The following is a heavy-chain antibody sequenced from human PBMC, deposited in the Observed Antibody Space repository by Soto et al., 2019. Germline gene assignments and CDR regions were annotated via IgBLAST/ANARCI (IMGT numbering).Heavy chain of an antibody. Sequence: ASVKVSCKASGYTFTGYYMHWVRQAPGQGLEWMGWINPNSGGTNYAQKFQGWVTMTRDTSISTAYMELSRLRSDDTAVYYCARVTRYSSSSLGYWGQGTLVTVSS. CDR1: GYTFTGYY. D-gene: IGHD6-6*01. CDR2: INPNSGGT. V-gene: IGHV1-2*04. CDR3: ARVTRYSSSSLGY. J-gene: IGHJ4*02.